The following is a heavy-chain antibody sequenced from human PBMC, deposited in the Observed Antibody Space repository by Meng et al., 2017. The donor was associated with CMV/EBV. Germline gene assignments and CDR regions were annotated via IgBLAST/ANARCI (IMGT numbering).Heavy chain of an antibody. Sequence: SETLSLTCTVSGYSISSGYYWGWIRQPPGKGLEWIGSIYHSGSTYYNPSLKSRVTISVDTSKNQFSLKLSSVTAADTAVYYCARGAGPNDYGRSWGQGMLVTVSS. D-gene: IGHD4-17*01. J-gene: IGHJ5*02. CDR3: ARGAGPNDYGRS. CDR1: GYSISSGYY. V-gene: IGHV4-38-2*02. CDR2: IYHSGST.